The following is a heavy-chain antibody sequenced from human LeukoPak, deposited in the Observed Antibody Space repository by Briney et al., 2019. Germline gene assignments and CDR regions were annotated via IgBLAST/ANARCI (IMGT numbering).Heavy chain of an antibody. D-gene: IGHD6-13*01. V-gene: IGHV3-7*03. J-gene: IGHJ6*03. CDR1: GFTFSSYA. CDR3: AREVWYSGSWLYYYYYYMDV. Sequence: GGSLRLSCAASGFTFSSYAMSWVRQAPGKGLEWVANIKQDGSEKYYVDSVKGRFTISRDNAKNSLYLQMNSLRAEDTAVYYCAREVWYSGSWLYYYYYYMDVWGKGTTVTISS. CDR2: IKQDGSEK.